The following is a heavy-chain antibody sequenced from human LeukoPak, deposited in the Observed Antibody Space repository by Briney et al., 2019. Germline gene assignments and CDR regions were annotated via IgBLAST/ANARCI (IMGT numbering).Heavy chain of an antibody. CDR2: IYTSGST. Sequence: SETLSLTCTVSGGSISSGSYYWSWIRQPAGKGLEWIGRIYTSGSTNYNPSLKSRVTISVDTSKNQFSLKLSSVTAADTAVYYCAKIPEVVGATIFDYWGQGTLVTVSS. D-gene: IGHD1-26*01. V-gene: IGHV4-61*02. CDR3: AKIPEVVGATIFDY. J-gene: IGHJ4*02. CDR1: GGSISSGSYY.